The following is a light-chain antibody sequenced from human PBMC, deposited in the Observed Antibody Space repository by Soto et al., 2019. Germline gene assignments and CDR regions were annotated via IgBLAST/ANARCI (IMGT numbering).Light chain of an antibody. CDR3: QQYNKWPLT. CDR1: QSVSSSY. Sequence: EIVLTQSPGTLSLSPGERATLSCRASQSVSSSYLAWYQQKPGQAPRLLIYDASTRATGIPARFSGSGSGTEFTLTISSLQSEDFAVYYCQQYNKWPLTFGQGTKVEIK. CDR2: DAS. J-gene: IGKJ1*01. V-gene: IGKV3-15*01.